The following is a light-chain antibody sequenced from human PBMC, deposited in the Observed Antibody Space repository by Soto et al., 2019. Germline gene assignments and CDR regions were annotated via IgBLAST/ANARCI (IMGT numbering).Light chain of an antibody. J-gene: IGKJ4*01. CDR3: QQRSNWPLT. CDR2: GAS. Sequence: EIVLTQSPATLSLSPGERGTLSCMASQSVSSYSAWYQQKPGQAPRLLIYGASIRATGIPARFSGSGSGTDFTLTISSLEPEDFAVYYCQQRSNWPLTFGGGTKVDIK. CDR1: QSVSSY. V-gene: IGKV3-11*01.